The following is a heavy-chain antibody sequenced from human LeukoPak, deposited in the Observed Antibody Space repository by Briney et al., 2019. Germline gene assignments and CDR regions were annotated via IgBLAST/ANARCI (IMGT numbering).Heavy chain of an antibody. D-gene: IGHD1-26*01. CDR3: AKDRDRGSYYGRALFDY. CDR1: GFTFSSYA. Sequence: GGSLKLSCAASGFTFSSYAMSWVRQAPGKGLEWVSAISGSGGSTYYADSVKGRFTISRDNSKNTLYLQMNSLRAEDTAVYYCAKDRDRGSYYGRALFDYWGQGTLVTVSS. J-gene: IGHJ4*02. CDR2: ISGSGGST. V-gene: IGHV3-23*01.